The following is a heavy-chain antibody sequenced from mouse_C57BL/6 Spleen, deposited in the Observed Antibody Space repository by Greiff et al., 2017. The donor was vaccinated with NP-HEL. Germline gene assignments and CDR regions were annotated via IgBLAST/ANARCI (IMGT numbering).Heavy chain of an antibody. CDR2: IRNKANGYTT. D-gene: IGHD2-4*01. Sequence: DVQLVESGGGLVQPGGSLSLSCAASGFTFTDYYMSWVRQPPGKALEWLGFIRNKANGYTTEYSASVKALFTISRDNSQSIHYLQMIALGAEDSATYYCASYGGLRLDFDYWGQGTTLTVAS. V-gene: IGHV7-3*01. CDR1: GFTFTDYY. CDR3: ASYGGLRLDFDY. J-gene: IGHJ2*01.